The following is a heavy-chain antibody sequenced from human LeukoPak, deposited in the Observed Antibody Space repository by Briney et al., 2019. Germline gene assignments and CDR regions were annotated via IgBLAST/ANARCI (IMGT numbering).Heavy chain of an antibody. Sequence: SETLSLTCAVYGGSFSGYYWSWIRQPPGKGLEWIGEINHSGSTNYNPSLKSRVTISVDTSKNQFSLKLSSVTAADTAVYYCARGPKTYLFYSGSYYYWGQGTLVTVSS. CDR1: GGSFSGYY. J-gene: IGHJ4*02. V-gene: IGHV4-34*01. CDR3: ARGPKTYLFYSGSYYY. CDR2: INHSGST. D-gene: IGHD1-26*01.